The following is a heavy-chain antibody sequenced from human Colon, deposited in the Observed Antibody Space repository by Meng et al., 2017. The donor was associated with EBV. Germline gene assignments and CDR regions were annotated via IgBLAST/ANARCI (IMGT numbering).Heavy chain of an antibody. D-gene: IGHD6-25*01. CDR3: ARDLGGPRDY. J-gene: IGHJ4*02. CDR1: GFNFNDYY. Sequence: RVGSGGRFATAGRSLSLPCAASGFNFNDYYMTRIRQAPGKGLEWVAFISKMGDGISYAESVRGRFTISRDSATHSLYLQMNSLRAEDTAVYYCARDLGGPRDYWGQGTLVTVSS. CDR2: ISKMGDGI. V-gene: IGHV3-11*01.